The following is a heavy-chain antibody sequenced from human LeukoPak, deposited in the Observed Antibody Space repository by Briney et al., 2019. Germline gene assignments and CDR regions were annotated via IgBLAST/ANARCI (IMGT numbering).Heavy chain of an antibody. CDR1: GFTVSSNY. Sequence: GGSLRLSCAASGFTVSSNYMSWVRQAPGKGLEWVSVIYSGGSTYYADSVKGSFTISRDTSKNTLSLQMHRLRDADTAVYYCARLGRGYYFAFDLWGRGTLVTVSS. V-gene: IGHV3-66*04. CDR3: ARLGRGYYFAFDL. J-gene: IGHJ2*01. CDR2: IYSGGST. D-gene: IGHD3-3*01.